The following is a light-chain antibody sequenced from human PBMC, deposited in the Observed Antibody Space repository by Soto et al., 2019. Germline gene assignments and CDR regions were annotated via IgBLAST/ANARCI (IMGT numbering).Light chain of an antibody. CDR2: GAS. V-gene: IGKV1-39*01. J-gene: IGKJ5*01. CDR3: QQTHAVPRT. CDR1: QPISNY. Sequence: DVQMTQSPSSLSASVGDRVTITCRASQPISNYLNWYQQKAGEAPKVLIFGASSLQSGVPSKFSGSGYGTDFTLIINNLHPDDFATYYCQQTHAVPRTFGQGTRLEIK.